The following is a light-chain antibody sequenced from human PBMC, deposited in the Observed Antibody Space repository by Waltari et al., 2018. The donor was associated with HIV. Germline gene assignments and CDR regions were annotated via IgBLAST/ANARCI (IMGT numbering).Light chain of an antibody. CDR3: SSYGDNIRVL. J-gene: IGLJ2*01. CDR1: SSDIGAYDS. CDR2: EVS. Sequence: QSALTQPPSASGSLGQSVTIPCTASSSDIGAYDSVSWFQQHPNNAPKLLLYEVSKRPSGVPDRFSGSRSGETAFLSVSGLQPDDTAAYFCSSYGDNIRVLFGGGTNLTVL. V-gene: IGLV2-8*01.